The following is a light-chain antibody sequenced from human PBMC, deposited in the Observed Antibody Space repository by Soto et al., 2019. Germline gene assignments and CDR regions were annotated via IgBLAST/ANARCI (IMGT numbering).Light chain of an antibody. J-gene: IGKJ1*01. V-gene: IGKV1-5*03. CDR3: QQYNTSPSWT. CDR2: KAS. CDR1: QSISSW. Sequence: DIQMTQSPSTLSASVGDRVTITCRASQSISSWLAWYQQKPGKAPKLLIYKASTLETGVPSRFSGSGSGTEFTLTISGLQPDDFATYYCQQYNTSPSWTFGPGTKVEV.